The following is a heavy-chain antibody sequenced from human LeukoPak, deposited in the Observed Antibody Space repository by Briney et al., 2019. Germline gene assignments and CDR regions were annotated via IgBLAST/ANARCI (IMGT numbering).Heavy chain of an antibody. D-gene: IGHD6-6*01. J-gene: IGHJ4*02. Sequence: GGSLRLSCAASGFTFDDYGMNWVRQAPGKGLEWVSGINWNGGSTGYADSVKGRFTISRDNAKNPLYLRMNSLRAEDTALYYCARYKGIQYSSSLDYWGQGTLVTVSS. CDR3: ARYKGIQYSSSLDY. CDR2: INWNGGST. CDR1: GFTFDDYG. V-gene: IGHV3-20*04.